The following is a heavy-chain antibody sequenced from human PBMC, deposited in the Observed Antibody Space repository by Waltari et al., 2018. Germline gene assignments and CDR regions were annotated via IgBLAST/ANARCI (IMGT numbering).Heavy chain of an antibody. Sequence: QVQLVQSGAEVTKPGVSVKVSCKPSGYTFTDYHIHWVRQAPGQGLEWMGWINPKSGATYYAQTFQGWVTMTRDTSTSTVFRGLSSLKSDDTAVYYCARRSCNGECYAPYIYWGQGTLVTVSS. CDR1: GYTFTDYH. J-gene: IGHJ4*02. V-gene: IGHV1-2*04. CDR2: INPKSGAT. D-gene: IGHD2-8*01. CDR3: ARRSCNGECYAPYIY.